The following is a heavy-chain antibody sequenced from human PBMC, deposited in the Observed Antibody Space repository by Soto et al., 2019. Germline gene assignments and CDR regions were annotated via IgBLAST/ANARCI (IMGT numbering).Heavy chain of an antibody. CDR3: TRDLDTAMAPYYFDY. Sequence: GGSLRLSCAASGFTFTTYTMSWVRQAPGKGLEWVSVISGSGGRPSYADSVQGRFIISRDNPKSTLYLQMNSLRAEDTAMYYCTRDLDTAMAPYYFDYWGQGTLVTVS. CDR1: GFTFTTYT. CDR2: ISGSGGRP. D-gene: IGHD5-18*01. V-gene: IGHV3-23*01. J-gene: IGHJ4*02.